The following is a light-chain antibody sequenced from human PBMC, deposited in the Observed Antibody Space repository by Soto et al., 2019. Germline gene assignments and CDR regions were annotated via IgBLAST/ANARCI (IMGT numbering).Light chain of an antibody. CDR2: GAS. J-gene: IGKJ2*01. CDR1: QSVSSN. V-gene: IGKV3-15*01. CDR3: QQYNNWPYT. Sequence: EIVMTQSPATLSVSPGERATLSCRASQSVSSNLAWYQQKPGRPPRLLINGASTRATGIPARFSGSGSGTEFTLTISSLQSEDFAVYYCQQYNNWPYTFGQGTKLEIK.